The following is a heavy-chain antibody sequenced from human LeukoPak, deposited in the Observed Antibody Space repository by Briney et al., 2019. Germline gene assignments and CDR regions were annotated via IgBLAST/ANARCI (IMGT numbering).Heavy chain of an antibody. CDR3: ARGSTGRAFDI. V-gene: IGHV3-30-3*01. CDR1: GFTLSSYA. J-gene: IGHJ3*02. D-gene: IGHD4-17*01. Sequence: GGSLRLSCAASGFTLSSYAMHWVRQAPGKGLEWVAVISYDGSNKYYADSVKGRFTISRDNSKNTLYLQMNSLRAEDTAVYYCARGSTGRAFDIWGQGTMVTVSS. CDR2: ISYDGSNK.